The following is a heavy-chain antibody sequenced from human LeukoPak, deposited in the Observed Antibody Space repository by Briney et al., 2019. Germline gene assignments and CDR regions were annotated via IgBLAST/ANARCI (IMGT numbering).Heavy chain of an antibody. J-gene: IGHJ4*02. CDR1: GGSISSYY. CDR3: ARVTGDYVWGSYRYVDY. CDR2: IYYSGST. Sequence: SETLSLTCTVSGGSISSYYWSWIRQPPGKGLEWIGYIYYSGSTNYNPSLKSRVTISVDTSKNQFSLKLSSVTAADTAVYYCARVTGDYVWGSYRYVDYWGQGTLVTVSS. D-gene: IGHD3-16*02. V-gene: IGHV4-59*01.